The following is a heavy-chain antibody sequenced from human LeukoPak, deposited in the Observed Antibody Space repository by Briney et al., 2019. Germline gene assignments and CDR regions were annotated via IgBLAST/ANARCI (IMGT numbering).Heavy chain of an antibody. CDR1: GYSISSGYY. J-gene: IGHJ5*02. Sequence: SETLSLTCTVSGYSISSGYYWSWIRQLPGKGLEWIGYVAYSGSTNYNPSLKSRVTISLDTSKNQFSLKLSSVTVADTAVYYCARTVSGYYFNAWGPGTLVTVS. CDR3: ARTVSGYYFNA. D-gene: IGHD5-12*01. V-gene: IGHV4-61*01. CDR2: VAYSGST.